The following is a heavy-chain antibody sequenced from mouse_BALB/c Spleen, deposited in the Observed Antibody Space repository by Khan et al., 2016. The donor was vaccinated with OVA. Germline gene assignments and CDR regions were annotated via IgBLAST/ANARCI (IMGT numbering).Heavy chain of an antibody. D-gene: IGHD2-4*01. V-gene: IGHV14-3*02. J-gene: IGHJ3*01. CDR3: ARTTMILGFTY. Sequence: EVELVESGTELVKPGASVKLSCTASAFNIKDTYMHWVKQRPEQGLEWIGRIDPAHGNTKYDPKFQGKATLTADPSSNTAYLHLSSLTSEDIAVYYCARTTMILGFTYWGQGTLVTVSA. CDR2: IDPAHGNT. CDR1: AFNIKDTY.